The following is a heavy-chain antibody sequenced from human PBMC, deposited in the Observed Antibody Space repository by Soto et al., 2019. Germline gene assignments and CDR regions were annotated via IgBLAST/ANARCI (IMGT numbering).Heavy chain of an antibody. D-gene: IGHD3-22*01. CDR3: ARFDSVRHYYDSSGSMDV. CDR1: GGTFSSYA. Sequence: SVKVSCKASGGTFSSYAISWVRQAPGQGLEWMGGIIPIFGTANYAQKFQGRVTITADESTSTAYMELSSLRSEDTAVYYCARFDSVRHYYDSSGSMDVWGQGTTVNAPQ. CDR2: IIPIFGTA. J-gene: IGHJ6*01. V-gene: IGHV1-69*13.